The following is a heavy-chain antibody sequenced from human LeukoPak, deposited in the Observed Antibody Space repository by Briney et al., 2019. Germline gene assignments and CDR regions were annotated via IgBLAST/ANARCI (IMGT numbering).Heavy chain of an antibody. V-gene: IGHV3-9*01. J-gene: IGHJ4*02. D-gene: IGHD1-26*01. Sequence: GRSLRLSCAASGFTFDDYAMHWVRQAPGKGLEWVSGISWNSGYIGYADSVKGRFTISRDNAKNSLYLQMNSLRAEDTALCYCAKDIGNSGSYDYFDYWGQGTLVTVSS. CDR1: GFTFDDYA. CDR3: AKDIGNSGSYDYFDY. CDR2: ISWNSGYI.